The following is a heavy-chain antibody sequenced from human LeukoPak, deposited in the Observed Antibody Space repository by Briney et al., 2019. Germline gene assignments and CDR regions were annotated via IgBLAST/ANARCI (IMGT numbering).Heavy chain of an antibody. CDR3: ASAIAVAGPTHYYYYGMDV. Sequence: PSETLSLTCAVYGGSFSGYYWSWIRQPPEKGLEWIGEINHSGSTNYNPSLKSRVTISVDTSKNQFSLKLSSVTAADTAVYYCASAIAVAGPTHYYYYGMDVWGQGTTVTVSS. J-gene: IGHJ6*02. CDR1: GGSFSGYY. CDR2: INHSGST. V-gene: IGHV4-34*01. D-gene: IGHD6-19*01.